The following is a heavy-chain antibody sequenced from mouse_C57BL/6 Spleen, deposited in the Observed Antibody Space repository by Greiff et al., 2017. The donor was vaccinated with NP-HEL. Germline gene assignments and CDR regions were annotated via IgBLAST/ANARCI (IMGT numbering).Heavy chain of an antibody. V-gene: IGHV1-18*01. J-gene: IGHJ2*01. CDR2: INPNNGGT. CDR3: ARSAYLLRHFDY. D-gene: IGHD1-2*01. Sequence: EVQLQQSGPELVKPGASVKIPCKASGYTFTDYNMDWVKQSHGKSLEWIGDINPNNGGTIYNQKFKGKATLTVDKSSSTAYMELRSLTSEDTAVYYCARSAYLLRHFDYWGQGTTLTVSS. CDR1: GYTFTDYN.